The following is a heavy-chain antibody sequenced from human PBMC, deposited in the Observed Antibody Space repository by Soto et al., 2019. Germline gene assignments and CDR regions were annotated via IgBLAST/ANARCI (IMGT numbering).Heavy chain of an antibody. CDR1: GFTFSSYA. Sequence: PGGSLRLSCAASGFTFSSYAMSWVRQAPGKGLEWVSAISGSGGSTYYADSVKGRFTISRDNSKNTLYLQMNSLRAEDTAVYYCAKGSHGPSTKQWELMYYFDYWGQGTLVTVSS. D-gene: IGHD1-26*01. CDR2: ISGSGGST. CDR3: AKGSHGPSTKQWELMYYFDY. J-gene: IGHJ4*02. V-gene: IGHV3-23*01.